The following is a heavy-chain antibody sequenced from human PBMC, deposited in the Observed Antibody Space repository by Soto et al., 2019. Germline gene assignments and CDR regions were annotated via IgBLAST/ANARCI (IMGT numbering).Heavy chain of an antibody. CDR1: GFSFAGYA. V-gene: IGHV3-23*01. Sequence: GGALRLFCAAPGFSFAGYALTWVRQAPGKGLEWLSAVSGGGASTYYADSVRGRFSISRDVSGNMIYLQLNRLTAGDTATYYCAKTQTFNCYYGAFDAWVQGTQVTVSS. CDR2: VSGGGAST. CDR3: AKTQTFNCYYGAFDA. D-gene: IGHD3-10*01. J-gene: IGHJ4*02.